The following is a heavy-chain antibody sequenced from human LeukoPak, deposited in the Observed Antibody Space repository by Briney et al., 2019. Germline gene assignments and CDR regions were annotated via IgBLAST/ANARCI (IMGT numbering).Heavy chain of an antibody. D-gene: IGHD3-10*01. V-gene: IGHV4-59*08. Sequence: PSETLSLTCTVSGGSISSYSWSWIRQPPGKGLEWIAYIYYSGSTTYNPSLKRRVTISVDTSKNQFSLKLSSVTAADTAVYYCARGGHGKRGITMVRGVNDWFDPWGQGTLVTVSS. CDR2: IYYSGST. CDR3: ARGGHGKRGITMVRGVNDWFDP. J-gene: IGHJ5*02. CDR1: GGSISSYS.